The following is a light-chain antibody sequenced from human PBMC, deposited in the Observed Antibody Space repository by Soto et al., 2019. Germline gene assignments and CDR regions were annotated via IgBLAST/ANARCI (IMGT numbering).Light chain of an antibody. CDR1: SSDVGNYNY. CDR3: SSYTSSSTRV. Sequence: QSVLTQPASVSGSPGQSITISCTGTSSDVGNYNYVSWYQQHPGKAPKLMIYDVSNRPSGVSNRFSGSTSGNTASLTISGLQAEDEADYYCSSYTSSSTRVFGTGTKVTVL. V-gene: IGLV2-14*01. J-gene: IGLJ1*01. CDR2: DVS.